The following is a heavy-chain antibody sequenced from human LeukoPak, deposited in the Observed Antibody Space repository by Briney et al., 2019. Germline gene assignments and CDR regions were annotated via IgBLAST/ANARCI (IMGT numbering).Heavy chain of an antibody. Sequence: GGSLRLSCAASGFTFNSYLMHWVRQAPGKGLVWVSRINSDGSSPTYADSVKGRFTISRDNAKNTLYLQMNSLRAEDTAVYYCARVGGSSWGYFYYHMDVWSKGTAVTVSS. V-gene: IGHV3-74*01. CDR3: ARVGGSSWGYFYYHMDV. CDR1: GFTFNSYL. D-gene: IGHD6-13*01. J-gene: IGHJ6*03. CDR2: INSDGSSP.